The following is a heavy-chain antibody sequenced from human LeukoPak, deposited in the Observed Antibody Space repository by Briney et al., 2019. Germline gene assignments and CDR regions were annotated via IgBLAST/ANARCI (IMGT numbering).Heavy chain of an antibody. V-gene: IGHV1-2*02. CDR1: GYTFTDYY. D-gene: IGHD1-26*01. CDR3: ARERDSGSHTYYFDY. J-gene: IGHJ4*02. Sequence: ASVKVSCKASGYTFTDYYIHWVRQAPGQGLEWMAWINPKSGGTNYAQKFQGRVTMTRDTSINTAYMELSRLRSDDTAVYYCARERDSGSHTYYFDYWGQGTLVTVSS. CDR2: INPKSGGT.